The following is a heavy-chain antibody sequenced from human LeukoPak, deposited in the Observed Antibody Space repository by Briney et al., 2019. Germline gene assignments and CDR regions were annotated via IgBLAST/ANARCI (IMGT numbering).Heavy chain of an antibody. CDR3: ANVGHGDYPFDP. D-gene: IGHD4-17*01. Sequence: GGSLRLSCAASGFTFSSYWMSWVRQAPGKGLEWVSAISGSGGSTYYADSVKGRFTISRDNSKNTLYLQMNSLRAEDTAVYYCANVGHGDYPFDPWGQGTLVTVSS. J-gene: IGHJ5*02. CDR2: ISGSGGST. V-gene: IGHV3-23*01. CDR1: GFTFSSYW.